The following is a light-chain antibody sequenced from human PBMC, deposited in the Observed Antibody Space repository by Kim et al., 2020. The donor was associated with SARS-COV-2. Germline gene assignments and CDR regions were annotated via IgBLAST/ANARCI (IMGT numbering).Light chain of an antibody. J-gene: IGLJ3*02. CDR1: SCDVGGYDY. CDR3: RSYTSSSAWV. CDR2: DVS. V-gene: IGLV2-14*03. Sequence: GQSITIPCTGSSCDVGGYDYVSWYQQHPGKAPKLMIYDVSKRPSGISNRFSGSKSGNTASLTISGLQAEDEADYYCRSYTSSSAWVFGGGTQLTVL.